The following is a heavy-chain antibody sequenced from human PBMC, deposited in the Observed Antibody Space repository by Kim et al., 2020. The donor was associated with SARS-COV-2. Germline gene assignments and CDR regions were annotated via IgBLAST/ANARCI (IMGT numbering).Heavy chain of an antibody. Sequence: GTANYAQKFQGRVTITADESTSTAYMELSSLRSEDTAVYYCARVVGRVDPWGQGTLVTVSS. D-gene: IGHD3-10*01. V-gene: IGHV1-69*01. CDR2: GTA. J-gene: IGHJ5*02. CDR3: ARVVGRVDP.